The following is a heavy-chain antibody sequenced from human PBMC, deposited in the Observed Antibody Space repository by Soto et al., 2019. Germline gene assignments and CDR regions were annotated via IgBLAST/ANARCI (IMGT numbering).Heavy chain of an antibody. V-gene: IGHV3-21*01. CDR2: ISSSSSYI. CDR1: GFTFSSYS. D-gene: IGHD2-8*01. J-gene: IGHJ3*02. CDR3: ARPYPTDCTNGVCYFVFNDAFDI. Sequence: GGSLRLSCAASGFTFSSYSMNWVRQAPGKGLEWVSSISSSSSYIYYADSVKGRFTISRDNAKNSLYLQMNSLRAEDTAVYYCARPYPTDCTNGVCYFVFNDAFDIWGQGTMVTVSS.